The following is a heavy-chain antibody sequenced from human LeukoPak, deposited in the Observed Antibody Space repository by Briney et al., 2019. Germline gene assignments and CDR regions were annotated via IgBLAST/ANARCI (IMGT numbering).Heavy chain of an antibody. CDR2: NSNSGST. J-gene: IGHJ4*02. Sequence: SETLSLTCTVSGVSIGSYYWGWIRQPPGKGFEWIGYNSNSGSTDYNPSLKSRVTISVDTSKNQFSLKLSSLTAADTAMFYCVRHGGGYSFDYWGQGTLVTVSS. CDR1: GVSIGSYY. V-gene: IGHV4-59*08. CDR3: VRHGGGYSFDY. D-gene: IGHD2-21*01.